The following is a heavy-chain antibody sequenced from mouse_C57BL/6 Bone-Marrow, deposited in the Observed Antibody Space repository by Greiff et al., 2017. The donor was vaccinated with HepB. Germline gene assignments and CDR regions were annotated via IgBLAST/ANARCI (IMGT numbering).Heavy chain of an antibody. CDR2: INPNNGGT. V-gene: IGHV1-26*01. J-gene: IGHJ2*01. CDR3: ARGNYGYEGYFDY. CDR1: GYTFTDYY. Sequence: VQLQQSGPELVKPGASVKISCKASGYTFTDYYMNWVKQSHGKSLEWIGDINPNNGGTSYNQKFKGKATLTVDKSSSTAYMELRSLTSEDSAVYYCARGNYGYEGYFDYWGQGTTLTVSS. D-gene: IGHD2-2*01.